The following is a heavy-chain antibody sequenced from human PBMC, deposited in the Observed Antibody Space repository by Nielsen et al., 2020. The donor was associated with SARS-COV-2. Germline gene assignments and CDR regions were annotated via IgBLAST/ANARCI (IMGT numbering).Heavy chain of an antibody. Sequence: GESLKISCAASGFTFSSYWMHWVRQAPGKGLVWVSRINSDGSSTSYADSVKGRFTISRDNAKNTLYLQMNSLRAEDTAVYYCARDLYYDSSGFDYWCQGTLVTVSS. CDR2: INSDGSST. D-gene: IGHD3-22*01. V-gene: IGHV3-74*01. J-gene: IGHJ4*02. CDR1: GFTFSSYW. CDR3: ARDLYYDSSGFDY.